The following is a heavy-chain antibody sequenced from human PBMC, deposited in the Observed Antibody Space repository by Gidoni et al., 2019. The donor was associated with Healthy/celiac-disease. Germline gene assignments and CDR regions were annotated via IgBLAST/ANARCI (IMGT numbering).Heavy chain of an antibody. Sequence: QVQLVQSGSELKKPGASVKVSCKASGYTFTSYAMNWVRQAPGQGLEWMGWINTNTGNPTYAQGFAGRFVFSLDTSVSTAYLQISSLKAEDTAVYYCARTYYDFWSGPPGAFDIWGQGTMVTVSS. CDR1: GYTFTSYA. CDR3: ARTYYDFWSGPPGAFDI. D-gene: IGHD3-3*01. CDR2: INTNTGNP. J-gene: IGHJ3*02. V-gene: IGHV7-4-1*02.